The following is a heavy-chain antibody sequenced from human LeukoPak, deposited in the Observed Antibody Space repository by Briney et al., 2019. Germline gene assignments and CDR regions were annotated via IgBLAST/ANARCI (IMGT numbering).Heavy chain of an antibody. V-gene: IGHV4-59*01. CDR3: ARVVLTSAWAFDI. CDR1: GGSISGYY. CDR2: IYYSGRT. D-gene: IGHD2-21*02. Sequence: SETLSLTCTLSGGSISGYYWSWIRQPPGKGLEWFGYIYYSGRTNYNPSHKSRVTISVDTSKNQFSLKRSPVSAADSAVYYCARVVLTSAWAFDIGGGGTMVTVSA. J-gene: IGHJ3*02.